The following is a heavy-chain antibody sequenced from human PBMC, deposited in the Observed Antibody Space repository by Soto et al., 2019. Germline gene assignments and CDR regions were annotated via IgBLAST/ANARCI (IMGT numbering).Heavy chain of an antibody. D-gene: IGHD6-19*01. Sequence: QVQLQESGPGLVKPSETLSLTCTVSGGSIIKYYWSWIRQPPGKGLEWLGYIHSSGNTNYNPSLKSRVTMSVDTSKNQFSLKLTSVTAADTAVYYCARQEGYSRVWYPVDYWGQGARVTVSS. CDR2: IHSSGNT. CDR3: ARQEGYSRVWYPVDY. V-gene: IGHV4-59*08. CDR1: GGSIIKYY. J-gene: IGHJ4*02.